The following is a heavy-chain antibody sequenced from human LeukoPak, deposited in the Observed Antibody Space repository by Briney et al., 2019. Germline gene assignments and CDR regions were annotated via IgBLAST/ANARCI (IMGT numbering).Heavy chain of an antibody. CDR1: GFTFSSYG. D-gene: IGHD2-15*01. J-gene: IGHJ4*02. V-gene: IGHV3-30*02. CDR3: AKDSLLGFGIFDY. Sequence: PGGSLRLSCAASGFTFSSYGMHGVRQAPGKGLEWVAFIRYDGSNKYYADSVKGRFTISRDNSKNTLYLQMNSLRAEDTAVYYCAKDSLLGFGIFDYWGQGTLVTVSS. CDR2: IRYDGSNK.